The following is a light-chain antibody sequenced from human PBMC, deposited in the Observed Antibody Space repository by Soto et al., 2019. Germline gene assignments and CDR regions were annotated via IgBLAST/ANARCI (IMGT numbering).Light chain of an antibody. CDR3: QQYCSSPRYT. CDR2: GAS. V-gene: IGKV3-20*01. CDR1: QSVSSSY. J-gene: IGKJ2*01. Sequence: EIVLTQSPGTLSLAPGERATLSCRASQSVSSSYLAWYQQKPGQAPRLLIYGASSRATGIPDRFSGSGSGTAYPLTHGTLEPEDFAVYYCQQYCSSPRYTFGQPTHLQSK.